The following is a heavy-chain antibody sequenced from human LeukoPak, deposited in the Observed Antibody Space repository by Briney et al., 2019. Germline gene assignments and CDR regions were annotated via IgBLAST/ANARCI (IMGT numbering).Heavy chain of an antibody. D-gene: IGHD3-3*01. V-gene: IGHV4-34*01. CDR1: GGSFSGYY. CDR2: INHSGST. CDR3: ARATIFGYFDY. J-gene: IGHJ4*02. Sequence: PSETLSLTCAVYGGSFSGYYWSWIRQPPGKGLEWIGEINHSGSTNYNPSLKSRVTISVDTSKNQFSLKLSSVTAADTAVYYCARATIFGYFDYWGQGTLVTVS.